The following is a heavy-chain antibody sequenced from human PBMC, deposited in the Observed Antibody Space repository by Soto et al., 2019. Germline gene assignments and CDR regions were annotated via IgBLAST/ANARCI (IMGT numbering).Heavy chain of an antibody. CDR3: ASHSHSARPPVR. Sequence: EMQLSESGGGLIQPGGSLRLSCAGSGFIFSNYDMSWVRQPPGKGLEWVAAISGSGGTTFHADSVKGRFTISRDNSRNTLYLQMSSLRVEDTAVYHCASHSHSARPPVRWGQGTLVAVSA. CDR1: GFIFSNYD. CDR2: ISGSGGTT. J-gene: IGHJ4*02. V-gene: IGHV3-23*01. D-gene: IGHD1-26*01.